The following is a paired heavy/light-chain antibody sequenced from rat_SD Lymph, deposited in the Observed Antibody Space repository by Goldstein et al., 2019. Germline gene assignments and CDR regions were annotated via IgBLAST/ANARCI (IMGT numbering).Heavy chain of an antibody. Sequence: VQLVESGGGLVQPGKSLKLSCSASGFTFSSYGMHWIRQAPGKGLDWVAYISSSSGTVYADAVKGRFTISRDNAKNTLYLQLNSLKSEDTAIYYCARSGMDAWGQGASVTVSS. V-gene: IGHV5-62*01. J-gene: IGHJ4*01. CDR3: ARSGMDA. CDR1: GFTFSSYG. CDR2: ISSSSGT.
Light chain of an antibody. J-gene: IGKJ2-3*01. V-gene: IGKV22S1*01. Sequence: DIQMTQSPSLLSASVGDRVTINCKASQNINKYLNWYQQKLGEAPKLLIYNTNNLQTGIPSRFSGSGSGTDYTLTISSLQPEDFGTYFCFQHNSWPYTFGAGTKLELK. CDR3: FQHNSWPYT. CDR1: QNINKY. CDR2: NTN.